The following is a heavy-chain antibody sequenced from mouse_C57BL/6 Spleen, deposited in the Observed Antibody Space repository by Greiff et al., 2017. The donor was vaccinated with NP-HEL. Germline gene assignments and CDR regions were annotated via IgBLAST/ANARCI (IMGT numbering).Heavy chain of an antibody. CDR2: INYDGSST. CDR1: GFTFSDYY. Sequence: EVHLVESEGGLVQPGSSMKLSCTASGFTFSDYYMAWVRQVPEKGLEWVANINYDGSSTYYLDSLKSRFIISRDNAKNILYLQMSSLKSEDTATYYCARDDTTAPGYFDVWGTGTTVTVSS. V-gene: IGHV5-16*01. J-gene: IGHJ1*03. D-gene: IGHD1-2*01. CDR3: ARDDTTAPGYFDV.